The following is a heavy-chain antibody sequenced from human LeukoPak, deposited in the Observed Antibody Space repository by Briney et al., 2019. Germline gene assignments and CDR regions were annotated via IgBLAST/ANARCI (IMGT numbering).Heavy chain of an antibody. V-gene: IGHV3-53*01. D-gene: IGHD3-22*01. Sequence: GGSLRLSCAASGLTVSSNYMSWVRQAPGKGLEWVSIVYSGGSTYYADSVKGRFTISRDNSKNTLFLQINSLRAEDTAVYYCARGRYYDSSGYLDYWGQGTLVTVSS. CDR2: VYSGGST. J-gene: IGHJ4*02. CDR1: GLTVSSNY. CDR3: ARGRYYDSSGYLDY.